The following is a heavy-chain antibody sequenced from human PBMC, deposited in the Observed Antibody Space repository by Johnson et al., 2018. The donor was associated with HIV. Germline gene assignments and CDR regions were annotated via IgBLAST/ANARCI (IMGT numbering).Heavy chain of an antibody. CDR2: ISWYSGRI. V-gene: IGHV3-9*03. D-gene: IGHD1-1*01. Sequence: VQLVESGGGLVQPGRSLRLSCAASGFTFDDYAMHWVRQAPGKGLEWVSGISWYSGRIGYADSVKGRFTISRDNSKNTLYLQMNSLRAEDMAVYYCARSPTGTSARGAFDIWGQGTMVTVSS. J-gene: IGHJ3*02. CDR1: GFTFDDYA. CDR3: ARSPTGTSARGAFDI.